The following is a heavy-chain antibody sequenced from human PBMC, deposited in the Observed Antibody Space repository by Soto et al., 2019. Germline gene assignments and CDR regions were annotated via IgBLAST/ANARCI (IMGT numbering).Heavy chain of an antibody. CDR2: ISSSTNYI. J-gene: IGHJ4*02. CDR1: GFTFITYS. V-gene: IGHV3-21*01. CDR3: ARDHYGDYGFDY. D-gene: IGHD4-17*01. Sequence: EVQLVESGGGLVKPGGSLRLSCAASGFTFITYSMNWVRQAPGQGLEWVSSISSSTNYISYADSVKGRFTISRDNAKNSLYLQMNRLRAADTAVYYCARDHYGDYGFDYWGQGTLVTVSS.